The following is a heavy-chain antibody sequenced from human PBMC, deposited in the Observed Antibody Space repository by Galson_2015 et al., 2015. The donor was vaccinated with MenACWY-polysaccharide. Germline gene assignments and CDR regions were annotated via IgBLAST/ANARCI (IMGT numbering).Heavy chain of an antibody. V-gene: IGHV2-5*02. Sequence: PALVKPTQTLTLTCDFSGFSLRISGVGVGWIRQPPGKALEWLAGIYRDDDKFYSPSLKSRGTITKDTPQKQVVLTLTNVDIADAGTYYCAHTRWQQLGRFYLDFWGQGALVTVSS. J-gene: IGHJ4*02. CDR1: GFSLRISGVG. D-gene: IGHD6-13*01. CDR3: AHTRWQQLGRFYLDF. CDR2: IYRDDDK.